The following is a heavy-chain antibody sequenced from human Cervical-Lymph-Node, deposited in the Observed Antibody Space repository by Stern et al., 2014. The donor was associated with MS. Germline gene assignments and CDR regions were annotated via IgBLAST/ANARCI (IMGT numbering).Heavy chain of an antibody. CDR2: ISYDGSNK. D-gene: IGHD2-15*01. J-gene: IGHJ4*02. CDR1: GFTFSSYG. Sequence: QVQLVQSGGGVVQPGRSLRLSCAASGFTFSSYGMHWVRQAPGKGLEWVAVISYDGSNKYYADSVKGRFTISRDNSKNTLYLQMNSLRAEDTAVYYCAKDSLRYCSGGSCYGPFDYWGQGTLVTVSS. CDR3: AKDSLRYCSGGSCYGPFDY. V-gene: IGHV3-30*18.